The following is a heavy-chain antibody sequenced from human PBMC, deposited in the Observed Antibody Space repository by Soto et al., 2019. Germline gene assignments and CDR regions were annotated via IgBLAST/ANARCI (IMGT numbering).Heavy chain of an antibody. V-gene: IGHV1-2*04. J-gene: IGHJ6*02. CDR3: ARGRSPPYYYYGMDG. Sequence: ASVKVSCKASGYTFTGYYMHWVRQAPGQGLEWMGWINPNSGGTNYAQKFQGWVTMTRDTSISTAYMELSRLRSDDTAVYYCARGRSPPYYYYGMDGWGQGTTVTVSS. CDR2: INPNSGGT. CDR1: GYTFTGYY.